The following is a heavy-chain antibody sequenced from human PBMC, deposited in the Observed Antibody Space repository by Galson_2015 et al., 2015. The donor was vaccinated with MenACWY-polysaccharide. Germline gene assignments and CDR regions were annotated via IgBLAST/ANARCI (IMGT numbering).Heavy chain of an antibody. Sequence: LSLTCTVSGGSVSSGDSYWSWIRQPPGKALEWIGYIYYSGRTNYNPSPKSRATVSLDTSKNQFSLNLSSVTAADTAVYYCARVEKYSGSYYILHWGQGTLVTVSS. CDR3: ARVEKYSGSYYILH. J-gene: IGHJ4*02. CDR2: IYYSGRT. CDR1: GGSVSSGDSY. D-gene: IGHD1-26*01. V-gene: IGHV4-30-4*01.